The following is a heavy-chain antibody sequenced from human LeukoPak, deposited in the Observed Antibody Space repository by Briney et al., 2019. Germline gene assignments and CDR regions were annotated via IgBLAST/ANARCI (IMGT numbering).Heavy chain of an antibody. CDR3: ARATGSYYSLGY. V-gene: IGHV3-74*01. CDR2: INSDGSST. D-gene: IGHD1-26*01. Sequence: GSLRLSCAASGFTFSSYWMHWVRQAPGKGLVWVSRINSDGSSTSYADSVKGRFTVSRDNAKNTLYLQMNSLRAEDTAVYYCARATGSYYSLGYWGQGTLVTVSS. CDR1: GFTFSSYW. J-gene: IGHJ4*02.